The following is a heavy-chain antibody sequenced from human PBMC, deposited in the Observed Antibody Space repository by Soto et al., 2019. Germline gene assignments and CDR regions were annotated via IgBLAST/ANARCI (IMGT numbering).Heavy chain of an antibody. J-gene: IGHJ4*02. CDR1: GFTFSSYG. CDR2: ISYDGSNK. V-gene: IGHV3-30*18. CDR3: AKGSSSSGYYFDY. D-gene: IGHD6-13*01. Sequence: GGSLRLSCAASGFTFSSYGMHWVRQAPGKGLEWVAVISYDGSNKYYADSVKGRFTISRDNSKNTLYLQMNSLRAEDTAVYYCAKGSSSSGYYFDYWGLGTLVTVSS.